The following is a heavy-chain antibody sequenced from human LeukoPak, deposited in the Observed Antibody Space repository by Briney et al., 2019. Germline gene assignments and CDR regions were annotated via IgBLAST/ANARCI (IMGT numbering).Heavy chain of an antibody. Sequence: ASVKVSCKASGYTFSSYYMHWLRQAPGQGLEWMGIINPSGGSTSSAQKFQGRVTMTRDTSTSTVYMGLSSLRSEDTAVYFCARGQRGVYNYGYNWRGDAFDIWGQGTMVTVSS. J-gene: IGHJ3*02. V-gene: IGHV1-46*01. CDR2: INPSGGST. D-gene: IGHD5-18*01. CDR3: ARGQRGVYNYGYNWRGDAFDI. CDR1: GYTFSSYY.